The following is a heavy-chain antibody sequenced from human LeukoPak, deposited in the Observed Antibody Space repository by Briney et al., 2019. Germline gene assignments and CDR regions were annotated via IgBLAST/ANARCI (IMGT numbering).Heavy chain of an antibody. V-gene: IGHV3-30*02. J-gene: IGHJ4*02. CDR2: IRYDGSNK. CDR3: AKDSQGAAAGSFDY. D-gene: IGHD6-13*01. Sequence: GGSLRLSCAASGFTFSSHGMHWVRQAPGKGLEWVAFIRYDGSNKYYADSVKGRFTISRDNSKNTLYLQMNSLRTEDTAVYFCAKDSQGAAAGSFDYWGQGTLVTVSS. CDR1: GFTFSSHG.